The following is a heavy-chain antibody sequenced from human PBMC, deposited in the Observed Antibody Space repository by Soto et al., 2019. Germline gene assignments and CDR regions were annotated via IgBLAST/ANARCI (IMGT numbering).Heavy chain of an antibody. CDR3: AKDEDYGDYEPHYMDV. V-gene: IGHV3-30*18. J-gene: IGHJ6*03. D-gene: IGHD4-17*01. CDR2: ISYDGSNK. Sequence: QVQLVESGGGVVQPGRSLRLSCAASGFTFSSYGMHWVRQAPGKGLEWVAVISYDGSNKYYADSVKGRFTISRDNSKNTLYLQMNSLRAEDTAVYYCAKDEDYGDYEPHYMDVWGKGTTVTVSS. CDR1: GFTFSSYG.